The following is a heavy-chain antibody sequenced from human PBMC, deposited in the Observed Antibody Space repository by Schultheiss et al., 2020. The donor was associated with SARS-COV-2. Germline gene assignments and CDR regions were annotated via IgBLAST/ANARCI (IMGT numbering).Heavy chain of an antibody. D-gene: IGHD3-10*01. CDR1: GGSFSGYY. CDR2: IYTSGST. CDR3: ARGAMVRGVAFDY. J-gene: IGHJ4*02. Sequence: SQTLSLTCAVYGGSFSGYYWSWIRQPAGKGLEWIGRIYTSGSTNYNPSLKSRVTISVDTSKNQFSLKLSSVTAADTAVYYCARGAMVRGVAFDYWGQGTLVTVSS. V-gene: IGHV4-59*10.